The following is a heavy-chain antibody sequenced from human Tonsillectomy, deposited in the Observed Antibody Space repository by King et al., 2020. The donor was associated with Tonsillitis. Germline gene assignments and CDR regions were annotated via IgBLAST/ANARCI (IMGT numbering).Heavy chain of an antibody. CDR2: INPSGGST. CDR3: ARDRGYSDSSGYYGQNWFDP. J-gene: IGHJ5*02. D-gene: IGHD3-22*01. Sequence: QLVQSGAEVKKPGASVKVSCKASGYTFTSYYMHWVRQATGQGLEWMGIINPSGGSTSYAQKFQGRVTMTRDTSTSTVYMELSSLRSEDTAVYHCARDRGYSDSSGYYGQNWFDPWGQGTLVTVSS. CDR1: GYTFTSYY. V-gene: IGHV1-46*01.